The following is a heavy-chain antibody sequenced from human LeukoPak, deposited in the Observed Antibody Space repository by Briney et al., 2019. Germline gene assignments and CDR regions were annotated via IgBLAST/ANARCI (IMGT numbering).Heavy chain of an antibody. V-gene: IGHV3-23*01. D-gene: IGHD3-22*01. CDR3: AKQEDDSSGYYYSVYYYYYYYMDV. Sequence: GGSLRLSCAASGFTFSSYGMSWVRQAPGKGLEWVSAISGSGGSTYYADSVKGRFTISRDNSKNTLYLQMNSLRAEDTAVYYCAKQEDDSSGYYYSVYYYYYYYMDVWGKGTTVTVSS. J-gene: IGHJ6*03. CDR2: ISGSGGST. CDR1: GFTFSSYG.